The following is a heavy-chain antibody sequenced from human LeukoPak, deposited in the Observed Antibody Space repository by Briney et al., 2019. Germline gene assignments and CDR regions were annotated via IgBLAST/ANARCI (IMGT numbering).Heavy chain of an antibody. D-gene: IGHD2-8*02. CDR2: ISPRGTFT. J-gene: IGHJ5*01. CDR1: GFTFSDYY. V-gene: IGHV3-11*03. CDR3: ARRGTNYGTGEDCKPNWFEP. Sequence: GGSLRLSCATSGFTFSDYYLTWMRQAPGKGLEWVSFISPRGTFTNYADSVKGRFTISRDNTKNSLSLQINRLKAEDTAVYYSARRGTNYGTGEDCKPNWFEPWGQGTLV.